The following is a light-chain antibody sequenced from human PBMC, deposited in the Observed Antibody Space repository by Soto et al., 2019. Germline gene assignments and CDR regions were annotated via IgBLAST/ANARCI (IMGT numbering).Light chain of an antibody. Sequence: EVVMTHFPATLSVSPGERATLSCRASQSVSSNLAWYQQKPGQAPRLLIYGASTRATGIPARFSGSGSGTEFTLTISSLQSEDFAVYYCQQYNNWPPITFGQGTRLEIK. CDR2: GAS. CDR1: QSVSSN. V-gene: IGKV3-15*01. CDR3: QQYNNWPPIT. J-gene: IGKJ5*01.